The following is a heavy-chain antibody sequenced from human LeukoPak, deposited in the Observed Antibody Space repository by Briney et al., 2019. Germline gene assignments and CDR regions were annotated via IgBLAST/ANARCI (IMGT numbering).Heavy chain of an antibody. D-gene: IGHD3-10*01. J-gene: IGHJ5*02. V-gene: IGHV5-51*01. CDR1: GYTFNTYF. CDR2: IYPGDSHT. Sequence: GESLKISCKGSGYTFNTYFIVWVRQMPGKGLEWMGIIYPGDSHTSYSPSFQGQVTISADKSITTAYLQWSSLKASDTAMYYCARRPYYSNWFDPRGQGTLVTVSS. CDR3: ARRPYYSNWFDP.